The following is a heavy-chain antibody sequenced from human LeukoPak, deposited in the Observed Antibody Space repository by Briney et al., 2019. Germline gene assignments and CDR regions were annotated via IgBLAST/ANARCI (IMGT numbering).Heavy chain of an antibody. CDR2: INPNTGGT. Sequence: GASVKVSCKASGYSFTAYLMHWVRQAPGQGLEWMGWINPNTGGTNYAQKFQGRVTMTRDTSISTAYMELTSLRSDDTALYYCARDLVGATTLDEGFWGRGTLVTVS. J-gene: IGHJ4*02. V-gene: IGHV1-2*02. CDR3: ARDLVGATTLDEGF. CDR1: GYSFTAYL. D-gene: IGHD1-26*01.